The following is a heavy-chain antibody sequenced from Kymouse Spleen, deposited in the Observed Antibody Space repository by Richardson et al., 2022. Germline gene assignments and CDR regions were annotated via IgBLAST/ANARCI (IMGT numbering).Heavy chain of an antibody. J-gene: IGHJ6*02. Sequence: QVQLVESGGGVVQPGRSLRLSCAASGFTFSSYGMHWVRQAPGKGLEWVAVISYDGSNKYYADSVKGRFTISRDNSKNTLYLQMNSLRAEDTAVYYCAKGITMVRGLNYYGMDVWGQGTTVTVSS. CDR1: GFTFSSYG. D-gene: IGHD3-10*01. V-gene: IGHV3-30*18. CDR3: AKGITMVRGLNYYGMDV. CDR2: ISYDGSNK.